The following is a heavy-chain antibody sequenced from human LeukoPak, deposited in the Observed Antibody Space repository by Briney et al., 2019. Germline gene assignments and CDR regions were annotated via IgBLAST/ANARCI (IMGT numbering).Heavy chain of an antibody. CDR2: ISDGGGGT. Sequence: PGGSLRLSCAASGFTFSTYAMSWVRQAPGKGLEWVSAISDGGGGTYYADSVKGRFTISRDNPKNTLYLQMNSLRAEDTAVYYCAKRGYGDYGGYFDYWGQGTLVTVSS. CDR3: AKRGYGDYGGYFDY. CDR1: GFTFSTYA. D-gene: IGHD4-17*01. J-gene: IGHJ4*02. V-gene: IGHV3-23*01.